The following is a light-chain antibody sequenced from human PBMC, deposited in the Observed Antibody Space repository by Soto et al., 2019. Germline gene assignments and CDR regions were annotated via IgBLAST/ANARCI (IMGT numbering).Light chain of an antibody. CDR1: QGLSSY. CDR3: QQHNSYPLT. V-gene: IGKV1-9*01. CDR2: VTS. J-gene: IGKJ4*01. Sequence: IPLTQSPSSLSASVGDRVTITCRASQGLSSYLAWYQQKPGKAPELLIYVTSTLQSGVPSRFSGSGSGTDFTLTISSLQPEDFATYYCQQHNSYPLTSGGGTKVEIK.